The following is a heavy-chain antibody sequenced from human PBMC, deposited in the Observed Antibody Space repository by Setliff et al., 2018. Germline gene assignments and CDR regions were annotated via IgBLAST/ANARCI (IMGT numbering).Heavy chain of an antibody. J-gene: IGHJ5*02. CDR1: GGSFSGYY. CDR2: INHSGST. Sequence: PSETLSLTCAVYGGSFSGYYWSWIRQPPGKGLEWIGEINHSGSTNYNPSLKSRVTISVDTSKNQFSLKLSSVTAADTAVYYCARVGHSTYYNFWSGPRGYNWFDPWGQGTLVT. D-gene: IGHD3-3*01. V-gene: IGHV4-34*01. CDR3: ARVGHSTYYNFWSGPRGYNWFDP.